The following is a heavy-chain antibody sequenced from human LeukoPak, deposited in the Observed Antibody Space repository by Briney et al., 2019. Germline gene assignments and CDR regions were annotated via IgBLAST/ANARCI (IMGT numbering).Heavy chain of an antibody. CDR1: GFTFDDYG. D-gene: IGHD6-13*01. V-gene: IGHV3-66*01. Sequence: GGSLRLSCAASGFTFDDYGMSWVRQAPGKGLEWVSVIYSGGSTYYADSVKGRFTISRDNSKNTLYLQMNSLRAEDTAVYYCARGNWDIAAALDPWGQGTLVTVSS. CDR3: ARGNWDIAAALDP. J-gene: IGHJ5*02. CDR2: IYSGGST.